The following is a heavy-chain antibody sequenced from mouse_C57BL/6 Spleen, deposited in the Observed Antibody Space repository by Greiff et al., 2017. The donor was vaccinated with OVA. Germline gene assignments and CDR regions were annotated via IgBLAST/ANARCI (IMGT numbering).Heavy chain of an antibody. CDR2: ISDDGSN. V-gene: IGHV3-6*01. J-gene: IGHJ4*01. CDR1: GYSITSGYY. D-gene: IGHD2-9*01. Sequence: ESGPGLVKPSQSLSLTCSVTGYSITSGYYWNWIRQFPGNKLEWMGYISDDGSNNYNPSLKNRISITRDTSKNPFFLKLNSVTTEDTATDYCASPYYGDDEGYAMDYWGQGTSVTVSS. CDR3: ASPYYGDDEGYAMDY.